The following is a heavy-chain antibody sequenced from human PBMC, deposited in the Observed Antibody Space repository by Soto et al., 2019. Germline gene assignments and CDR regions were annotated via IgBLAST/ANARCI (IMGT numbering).Heavy chain of an antibody. D-gene: IGHD3-3*01. J-gene: IGHJ3*02. CDR3: AAKESFWSGYYWVPNDAFDI. CDR2: IVVGSGNT. V-gene: IGHV1-58*01. CDR1: GFTFTSSA. Sequence: ASVKVSCKASGFTFTSSAVQWVRQARGQRLEWIGWIVVGSGNTNYAQKFQERVTITRDMSTSTAYMELSSLRSEDTAVYYCAAKESFWSGYYWVPNDAFDIWGQGTMVTVSS.